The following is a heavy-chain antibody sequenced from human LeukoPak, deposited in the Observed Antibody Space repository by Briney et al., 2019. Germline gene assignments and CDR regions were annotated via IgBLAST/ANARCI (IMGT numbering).Heavy chain of an antibody. V-gene: IGHV3-74*01. Sequence: QPGGSLRLSCAASGFTFSSYWMHWVRQAPGKGLVWVSRINSDGSSTSYADSVKGRFTISRDNVKNTLYLQMNSLRAEDTAVYYCARSTAMEYFDYWGQGTLVTVSS. D-gene: IGHD5-18*01. CDR1: GFTFSSYW. CDR2: INSDGSST. J-gene: IGHJ4*02. CDR3: ARSTAMEYFDY.